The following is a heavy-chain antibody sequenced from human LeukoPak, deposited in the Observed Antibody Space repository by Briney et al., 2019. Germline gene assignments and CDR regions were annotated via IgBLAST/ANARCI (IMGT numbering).Heavy chain of an antibody. J-gene: IGHJ6*02. CDR1: GFTFSSYA. CDR3: ATHRRGPGSDVYYYAMDV. Sequence: GRSLRLSCAASGFTFSSYAMHWVRQAPGKGLEWVAVISYDGSNKYYADSVKGRFTISRDNSKNTLYLQMNSLRAEDTAVCYCATHRRGPGSDVYYYAMDVWGQGTTVTVSS. V-gene: IGHV3-30-3*01. CDR2: ISYDGSNK. D-gene: IGHD2-15*01.